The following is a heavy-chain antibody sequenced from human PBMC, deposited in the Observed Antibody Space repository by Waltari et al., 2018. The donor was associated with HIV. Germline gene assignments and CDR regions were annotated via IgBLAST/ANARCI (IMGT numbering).Heavy chain of an antibody. Sequence: EVKLEESGGGWVQPGGSLTLTCEASGFTFSFYWLSWVRQAPGKGLEWVANINQAGTERHYVDSVRCRFTISRDNGKTSLFLQMNSLSVEDTAVYYCATTHGSGAYDNDFDYWGQGTLV. CDR2: INQAGTER. V-gene: IGHV3-7*01. CDR3: ATTHGSGAYDNDFDY. J-gene: IGHJ4*02. CDR1: GFTFSFYW. D-gene: IGHD3-10*01.